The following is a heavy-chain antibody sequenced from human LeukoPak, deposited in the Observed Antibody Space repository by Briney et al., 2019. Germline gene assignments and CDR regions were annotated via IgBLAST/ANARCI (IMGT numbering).Heavy chain of an antibody. CDR1: GFTFRTYA. Sequence: PGGSLRLSCAASGFTFRTYAMSWVRQAPGKGLEWVSGISDSGDGTYYAESVKGRFTISRDNSKNTLYLQMNSLRAEDTAVYYCAKEVYDILTGYDYWGQGTLVTVSS. J-gene: IGHJ4*02. D-gene: IGHD3-9*01. CDR3: AKEVYDILTGYDY. CDR2: ISDSGDGT. V-gene: IGHV3-23*01.